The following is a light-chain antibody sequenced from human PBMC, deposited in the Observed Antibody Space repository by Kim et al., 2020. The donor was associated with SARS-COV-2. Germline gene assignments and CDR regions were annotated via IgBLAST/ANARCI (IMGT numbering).Light chain of an antibody. J-gene: IGLJ3*02. Sequence: QSVLTQPPSASGTPGQRVTISCSGGNSNFGTNAVNWYQQLPGTAPKFLIDSKNQRPSGVPDRFSGSKSGTSASLAISGLQSDDEADYYCAAWDDSLNAWLFGGGTQLTVL. CDR3: AAWDDSLNAWL. CDR1: NSNFGTNA. CDR2: SKN. V-gene: IGLV1-44*01.